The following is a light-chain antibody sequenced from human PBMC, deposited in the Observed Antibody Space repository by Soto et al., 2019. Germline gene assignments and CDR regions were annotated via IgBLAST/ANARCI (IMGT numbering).Light chain of an antibody. J-gene: IGKJ4*01. Sequence: EIALTQSPGTLSLSPGERATLSCRASQTIGSRYLAWYQQKPGQRPRLLIYGASSRATGIPDRFSGSGSGTDFTLTISRLEPEDFAVYYCQHYVSSPLTFGGGTKVDIK. V-gene: IGKV3-20*01. CDR1: QTIGSRY. CDR3: QHYVSSPLT. CDR2: GAS.